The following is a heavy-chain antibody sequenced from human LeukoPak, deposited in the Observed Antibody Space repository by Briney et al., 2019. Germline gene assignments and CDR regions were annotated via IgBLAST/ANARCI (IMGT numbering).Heavy chain of an antibody. CDR1: GFTLSNSE. D-gene: IGHD4-23*01. CDR2: ITRSGGGT. CDR3: AARATPRVRDY. Sequence: PGGSLRLSCAASGFTLSNSETSWVRQAPGKGLEWLSVITRSGGGTYYADSVKGRFTISRDNSRDPVYLQMNSLRADDTAVYYCAARATPRVRDYWGQGTLVTVSS. V-gene: IGHV3-23*01. J-gene: IGHJ4*02.